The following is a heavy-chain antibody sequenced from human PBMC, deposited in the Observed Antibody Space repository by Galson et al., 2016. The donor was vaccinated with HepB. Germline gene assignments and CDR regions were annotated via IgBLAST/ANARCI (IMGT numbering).Heavy chain of an antibody. CDR2: IYSGDYT. Sequence: SLRLSCAPSGFSVSNNYMHWVRQAPGKGLEWVSVIYSGDYTYYADSVKGRFTISRDISKNTLYLQMNRLRAEDTAVYYCARDLVVTRNYYYYHYMDVWGKGTTVTVSS. V-gene: IGHV3-53*01. J-gene: IGHJ6*03. D-gene: IGHD3-22*01. CDR1: GFSVSNNY. CDR3: ARDLVVTRNYYYYHYMDV.